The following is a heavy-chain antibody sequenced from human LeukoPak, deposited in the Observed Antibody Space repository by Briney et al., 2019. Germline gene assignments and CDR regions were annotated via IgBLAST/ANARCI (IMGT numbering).Heavy chain of an antibody. CDR2: VIPILGIA. Sequence: GASVKVSCKASGGTFSSYAISWLRQAPGQGLEWMGRVIPILGIANYAQKFQGRVTITADKSTSTAYMELSSLRSEDTAVYYCASVDIVAYYYGMDVWGQGTTVTVSS. D-gene: IGHD5-12*01. J-gene: IGHJ6*02. CDR3: ASVDIVAYYYGMDV. V-gene: IGHV1-69*04. CDR1: GGTFSSYA.